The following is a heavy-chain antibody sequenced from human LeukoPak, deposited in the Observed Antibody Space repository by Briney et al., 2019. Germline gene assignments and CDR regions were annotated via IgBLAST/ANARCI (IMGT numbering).Heavy chain of an antibody. J-gene: IGHJ4*02. D-gene: IGHD1/OR15-1a*01. Sequence: GRSLRLSCAASGFTFTTFGIHWVRQAPGKGLEWVAAISPDGNIEYYTDSVKGRFTISRDNSENMIYLQMNSLRGEDSAVYYCAKINNDDDYWGQGTLVTVSS. V-gene: IGHV3-30*18. CDR3: AKINNDDDY. CDR1: GFTFTTFG. CDR2: ISPDGNIE.